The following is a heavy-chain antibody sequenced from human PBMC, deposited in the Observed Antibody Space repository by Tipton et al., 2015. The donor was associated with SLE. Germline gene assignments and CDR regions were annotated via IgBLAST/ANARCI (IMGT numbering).Heavy chain of an antibody. CDR1: GGSFSGYY. V-gene: IGHV4-34*01. D-gene: IGHD4-17*01. CDR2: INHSGST. J-gene: IGHJ4*02. CDR3: ARDYGDLYYFDY. Sequence: TLSLTCAVYGGSFSGYYWSWIRQPPGKGLEWMGEINHSGSTNYNPSLKSRVTISVDTSKNQFSLKLSSVTAADTAVYYCARDYGDLYYFDYWGQGTLVTVSS.